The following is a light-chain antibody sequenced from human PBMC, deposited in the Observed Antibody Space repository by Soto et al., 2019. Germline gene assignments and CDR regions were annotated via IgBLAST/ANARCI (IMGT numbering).Light chain of an antibody. CDR3: QQSYSTPRIT. Sequence: DIQMTQSPSSLSASVGDRVTITCRASQSISSYLIWYQQRPGKAPKLLIYAASSLQSGVPSRFSGSGSGTDFSLTISSLQPEDFGTYYCQQSYSTPRITFGQGTRLEIK. CDR2: AAS. V-gene: IGKV1-39*01. J-gene: IGKJ5*01. CDR1: QSISSY.